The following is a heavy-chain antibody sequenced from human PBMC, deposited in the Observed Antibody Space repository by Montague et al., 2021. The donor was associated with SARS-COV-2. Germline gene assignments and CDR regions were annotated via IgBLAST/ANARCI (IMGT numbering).Heavy chain of an antibody. J-gene: IGHJ5*02. D-gene: IGHD6-13*01. Sequence: PALVXPTQTLTLTCTFSGFSLSTRGVGVGWIRQPPGKALEWLAPIYWDDDERYSPSLESRLTISKDNSKNQVVLTMTKMAPVDTATYYCAHTKAPAGDRWFDPWGQGTPVTVSS. V-gene: IGHV2-5*02. CDR2: IYWDDDE. CDR1: GFSLSTRGVG. CDR3: AHTKAPAGDRWFDP.